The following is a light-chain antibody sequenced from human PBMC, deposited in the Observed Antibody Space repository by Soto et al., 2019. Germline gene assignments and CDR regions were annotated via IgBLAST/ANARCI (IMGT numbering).Light chain of an antibody. CDR2: EVS. Sequence: QSALTQPPSASGSPGQSVTISCTGTSSDVGNYNYVSWYRQYPGKAPKLMIYEVSNRPSGVSNRFSGSKSGNTASLTISGLQAEDEADYYCSSYSRTSFYVFGTGTKLTVL. CDR3: SSYSRTSFYV. V-gene: IGLV2-14*01. CDR1: SSDVGNYNY. J-gene: IGLJ1*01.